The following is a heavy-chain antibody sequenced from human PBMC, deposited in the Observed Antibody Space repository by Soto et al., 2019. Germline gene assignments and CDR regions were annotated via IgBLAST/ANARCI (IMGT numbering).Heavy chain of an antibody. V-gene: IGHV4-34*01. CDR2: INHSGST. CDR1: GGSFSCYY. J-gene: IGHJ4*02. CDR3: ARLRFLEWPDY. D-gene: IGHD3-3*01. Sequence: SETLSLTCAGYGGSFSCYYWSWIRQPPWKWLEWTWQINHSGSTNYNPSLKSRVTISVDTSKNQFSLKLSSVTAADTAVYYCARLRFLEWPDYWGQGPLVTVSS.